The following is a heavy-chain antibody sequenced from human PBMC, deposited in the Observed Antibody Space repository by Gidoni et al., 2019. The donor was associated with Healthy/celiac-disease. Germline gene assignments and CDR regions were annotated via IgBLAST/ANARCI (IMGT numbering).Heavy chain of an antibody. CDR1: GYTFTSYY. D-gene: IGHD3-22*01. CDR2: INPRGGSP. CDR3: ARDTPLFDDSSGYYGY. Sequence: QVQLVQSGAEVKKPGASVKFSSKASGYTFTSYYMHWVRQAPGQGLEWMGIINPRGGSPSYAQKFQGRVTMTRDTSTSTVYMELSSLRSEDTAVYYCARDTPLFDDSSGYYGYWGQGTLVTVSS. V-gene: IGHV1-46*01. J-gene: IGHJ4*02.